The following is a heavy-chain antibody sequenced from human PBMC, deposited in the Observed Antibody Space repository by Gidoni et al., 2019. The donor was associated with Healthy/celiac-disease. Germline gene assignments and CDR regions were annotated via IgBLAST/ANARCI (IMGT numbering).Heavy chain of an antibody. CDR2: ISYDGSNK. CDR3: ARVGRYYGSGSSSFDY. CDR1: GFTFSSYA. Sequence: QVQLVESGGGVVQPGRSLRLSCAASGFTFSSYAMHWVRQAPGQGLEWVAFISYDGSNKYYADSVKGRFTISRDNSKNTLYLQMNSLRAEDTAVYYCARVGRYYGSGSSSFDYWGQGTLVTVSS. J-gene: IGHJ4*02. V-gene: IGHV3-30-3*01. D-gene: IGHD3-10*01.